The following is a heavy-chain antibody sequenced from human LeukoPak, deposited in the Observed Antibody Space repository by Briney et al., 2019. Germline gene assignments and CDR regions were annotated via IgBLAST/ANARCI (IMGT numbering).Heavy chain of an antibody. Sequence: GESRRISCKGSGYSFTSYWISWVRQMPGKGLEWMGRIDPSDSYTNYSPSFQGHVTISADKSISTAYLQWSSLKASDTAMYYCARQEGATYYFDYWGQGTLVTVSS. CDR2: IDPSDSYT. J-gene: IGHJ4*02. CDR3: ARQEGATYYFDY. CDR1: GYSFTSYW. D-gene: IGHD1-26*01. V-gene: IGHV5-10-1*01.